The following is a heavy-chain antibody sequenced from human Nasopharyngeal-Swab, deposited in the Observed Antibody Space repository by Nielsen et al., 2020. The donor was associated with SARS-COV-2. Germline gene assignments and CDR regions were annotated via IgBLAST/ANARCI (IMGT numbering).Heavy chain of an antibody. V-gene: IGHV3-21*01. D-gene: IGHD5-18*01. CDR3: ARRIQLWDKGDY. CDR1: GFTFSSYS. CDR2: ISSSSSYI. Sequence: GGSLRLSCAASGFTFSSYSMNWVRQAPGKGLEWVSSISSSSSYIYYADSVKGRFTISRDNAKNSLYLQMNSLRAEDTAVYYCARRIQLWDKGDYWGQGTLVTVSS. J-gene: IGHJ4*02.